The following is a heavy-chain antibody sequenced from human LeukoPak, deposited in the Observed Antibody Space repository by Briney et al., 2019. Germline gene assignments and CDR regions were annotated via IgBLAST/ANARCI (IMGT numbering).Heavy chain of an antibody. V-gene: IGHV1-69*04. CDR1: GGTFSSYA. D-gene: IGHD1-26*01. CDR2: IIPILGIA. J-gene: IGHJ3*02. Sequence: SVKDSCKASGGTFSSYAISWVRQAPGQGLEWMGRIIPILGIANYAQKFQGRVTITADKSTSTAYMELSSLRSEDTAVYYCARDGGSYFGAFDIWGQGTMVTVSS. CDR3: ARDGGSYFGAFDI.